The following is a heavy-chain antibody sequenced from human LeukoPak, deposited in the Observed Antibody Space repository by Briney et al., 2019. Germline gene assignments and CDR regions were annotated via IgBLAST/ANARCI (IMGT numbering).Heavy chain of an antibody. CDR3: AKTTAGHSSGRDPGWPVDY. Sequence: GGSLRLSCAASGFTFSRHGMHWVRQAPGKGLEWITFIAFDGGNKWYADSVKGRFTISRDNYVDTLYLQMNSLRAEDTAVYYCAKTTAGHSSGRDPGWPVDYWGQGTLVTVSS. CDR1: GFTFSRHG. V-gene: IGHV3-30*02. D-gene: IGHD6-19*01. J-gene: IGHJ4*02. CDR2: IAFDGGNK.